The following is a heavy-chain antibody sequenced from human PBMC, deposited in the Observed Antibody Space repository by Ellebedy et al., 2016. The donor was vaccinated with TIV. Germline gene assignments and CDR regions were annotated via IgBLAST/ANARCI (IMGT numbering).Heavy chain of an antibody. CDR1: GFVFNKYS. V-gene: IGHV3-48*02. J-gene: IGHJ4*02. Sequence: GGSLRLXXVASGFVFNKYSMDWVRQAPGKGLEWVSFISGDSGTIYCADSVQGRFTISRDNAKNSLYLQMNNLRDEDTAVYYCARGYLENSFDYWGQGTLITVSS. CDR3: ARGYLENSFDY. CDR2: ISGDSGTI. D-gene: IGHD1-26*01.